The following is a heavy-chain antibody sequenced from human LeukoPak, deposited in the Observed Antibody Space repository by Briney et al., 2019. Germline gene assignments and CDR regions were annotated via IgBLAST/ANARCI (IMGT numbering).Heavy chain of an antibody. CDR1: GGTFSSYA. CDR3: ATSRPYYYDSSGYSTSYFDY. V-gene: IGHV1-69*13. CDR2: IIPIFGTA. D-gene: IGHD3-22*01. Sequence: SVKVSCKASGGTFSSYAISWVRQAPGQGLEWMGGIIPIFGTANYAQKFQGGVTITADESTSTAYMELSSQRSEDTAVYYCATSRPYYYDSSGYSTSYFDYWGQGTLVTVSS. J-gene: IGHJ4*02.